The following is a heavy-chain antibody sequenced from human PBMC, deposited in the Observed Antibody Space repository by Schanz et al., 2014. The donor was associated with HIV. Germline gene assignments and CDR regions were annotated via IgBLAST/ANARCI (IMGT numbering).Heavy chain of an antibody. D-gene: IGHD4-17*01. Sequence: QVQLVESGGGVVQPGRSLRLSCAASGFTFSTYGMHWVRQAPGKGLEWVAGISYDGTNKFYVDSVKGRFTISRDNSKNTLYLQMNSLRAEDTAVFYCAKDYGDFVPYGFLDFWGQGTLVAVSS. CDR3: AKDYGDFVPYGFLDF. CDR1: GFTFSTYG. V-gene: IGHV3-30*18. J-gene: IGHJ4*02. CDR2: ISYDGTNK.